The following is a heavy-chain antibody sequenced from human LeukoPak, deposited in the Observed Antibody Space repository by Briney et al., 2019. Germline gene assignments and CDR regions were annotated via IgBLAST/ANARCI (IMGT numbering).Heavy chain of an antibody. Sequence: SVKVSCKASGGTFSSYAISWVRQAPGQGLEWMGGIIPIFGTANYAQKFQGRVTITADESTSTAYMELSSLRSEDTAVYYCARTRSSLRLGELSDDEAFDIWGQGTMVTVSS. D-gene: IGHD3-16*02. CDR1: GGTFSSYA. CDR2: IIPIFGTA. CDR3: ARTRSSLRLGELSDDEAFDI. J-gene: IGHJ3*02. V-gene: IGHV1-69*13.